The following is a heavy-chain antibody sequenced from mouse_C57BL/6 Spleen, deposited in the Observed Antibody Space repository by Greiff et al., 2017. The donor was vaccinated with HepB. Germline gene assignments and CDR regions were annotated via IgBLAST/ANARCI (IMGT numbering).Heavy chain of an antibody. J-gene: IGHJ4*01. CDR3: ARRTTVDYYAMDY. CDR1: GYAFSSYW. D-gene: IGHD1-1*01. CDR2: IYPGDGDT. V-gene: IGHV1-80*01. Sequence: VQLQQSGAELVKPGASVKISCKASGYAFSSYWMNWVKQRPGKGLEWIGQIYPGDGDTNYNGKFKGKATLTADKSSSTAYMQLSSLTSEDSAVYFCARRTTVDYYAMDYWGQGTSVTVSS.